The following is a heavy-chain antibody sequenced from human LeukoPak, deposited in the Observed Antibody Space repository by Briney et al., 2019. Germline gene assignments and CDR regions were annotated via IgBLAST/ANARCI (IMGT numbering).Heavy chain of an antibody. CDR3: ASGRHDFLH. Sequence: GGSLRLSCAASGFVFSTYWMTWVRQAPGKGLEWVSNINLDGTEEHYVDSSLKGRFTISRDNAKNSLYLQMTSLRVEDTAVYYCASGRHDFLHWGQGTLVTVSS. CDR1: GFVFSTYW. V-gene: IGHV3-7*01. CDR2: INLDGTEE. J-gene: IGHJ4*02. D-gene: IGHD3/OR15-3a*01.